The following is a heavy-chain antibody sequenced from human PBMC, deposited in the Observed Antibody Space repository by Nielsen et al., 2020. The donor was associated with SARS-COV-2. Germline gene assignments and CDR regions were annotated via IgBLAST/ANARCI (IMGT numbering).Heavy chain of an antibody. V-gene: IGHV3-74*01. CDR2: INSDGSST. D-gene: IGHD3-22*01. Sequence: LSLTCAASGFTFSSYWMHWVRQAPGKGLVWVSRINSDGSSTSYADSVKGRFTISRDNAKNTLYLQMNSLRAEDTAVYYCARDLYYDSSLDYWGQGTLVTVSS. J-gene: IGHJ4*02. CDR3: ARDLYYDSSLDY. CDR1: GFTFSSYW.